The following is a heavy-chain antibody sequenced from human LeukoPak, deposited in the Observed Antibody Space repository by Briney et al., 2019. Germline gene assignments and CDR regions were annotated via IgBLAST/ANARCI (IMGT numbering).Heavy chain of an antibody. J-gene: IGHJ6*03. Sequence: SETLSLTCTVSGVSFSSSPYSWGWVRQPPGRGLGWIGTIYYSASTYYNPSLKSRVTMSVDTSKNQFSLKLSSVTAADTAVYYCARAVGSGSFQTYYYYMDVWGKGTTVTISS. D-gene: IGHD3-10*01. V-gene: IGHV4-39*07. CDR1: GVSFSSSPYS. CDR2: IYYSAST. CDR3: ARAVGSGSFQTYYYYMDV.